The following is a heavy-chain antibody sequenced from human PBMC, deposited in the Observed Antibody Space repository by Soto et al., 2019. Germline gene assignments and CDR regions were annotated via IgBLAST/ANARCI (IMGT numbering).Heavy chain of an antibody. CDR3: AREQGGITGVRGDVDY. Sequence: EVQLVESGGGLVQVGRSLRLSCIASGFNLGGYSMSWFRQAPGKGLEWVNFSRRKVSSATTEDAASVRGRFIISRDDSKSAVYLQMNSLKIEDTAVYYCAREQGGITGVRGDVDYWGQGTLVTVSS. CDR2: SRRKVSSATT. V-gene: IGHV3-49*03. CDR1: GFNLGGYS. J-gene: IGHJ4*02. D-gene: IGHD3-10*01.